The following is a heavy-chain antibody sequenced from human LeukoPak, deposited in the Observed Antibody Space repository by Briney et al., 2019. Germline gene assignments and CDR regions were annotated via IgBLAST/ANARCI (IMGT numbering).Heavy chain of an antibody. Sequence: ASVKVSCKASGGTFSSYTISWVRQAPGQGLEWMGRINPNSGGTNYAQKFQGRVTMTRDTSISTAYMELSRLRSGDTAVYYCARDPYYDFWSGYYNWGQGTLVTVSS. CDR3: ARDPYYDFWSGYYN. V-gene: IGHV1-2*06. D-gene: IGHD3-3*01. CDR1: GGTFSSYT. J-gene: IGHJ4*02. CDR2: INPNSGGT.